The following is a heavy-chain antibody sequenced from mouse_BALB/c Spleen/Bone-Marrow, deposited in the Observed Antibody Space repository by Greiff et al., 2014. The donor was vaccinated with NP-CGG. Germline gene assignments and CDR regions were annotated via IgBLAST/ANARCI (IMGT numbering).Heavy chain of an antibody. CDR1: GYAFSSSW. J-gene: IGHJ4*01. CDR3: ARSAYYGSSYGAMDY. D-gene: IGHD1-1*01. V-gene: IGHV1-82*01. Sequence: QVQLQQSGPELVKPGASVKISCTGSGYAFSSSWMNWVKQRPGQGLEWIERIYPGDGDTNSNGRFKGKATLTADRSSNTAYMQLSSLTSVDSAVYFCARSAYYGSSYGAMDYWGQGTSVTVSS. CDR2: IYPGDGDT.